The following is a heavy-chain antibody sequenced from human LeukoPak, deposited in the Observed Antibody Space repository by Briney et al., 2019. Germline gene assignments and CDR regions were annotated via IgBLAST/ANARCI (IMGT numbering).Heavy chain of an antibody. V-gene: IGHV3-23*01. D-gene: IGHD3-3*02. CDR2: ISGSGGST. J-gene: IGHJ4*02. CDR3: ARDGILGSHDC. Sequence: GGSLRLSCAASGFTFSSYAMSWVRQAPGKGLEWVSAISGSGGSTYYADSVKGRFTISRDNSKNTLYLQMNSLRAEDTAIYYCARDGILGSHDCWGQGTLVTVSS. CDR1: GFTFSSYA.